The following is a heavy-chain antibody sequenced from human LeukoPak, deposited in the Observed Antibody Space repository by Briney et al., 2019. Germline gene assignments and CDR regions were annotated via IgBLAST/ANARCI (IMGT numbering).Heavy chain of an antibody. D-gene: IGHD3-10*01. V-gene: IGHV4-39*01. Sequence: PSETLSLTCTVSGDSISSSSYYWGWIRQPPGKGLEWIGSIYYSGSTYYNPSLKSRVTISVDTSKNQFSLRLTSVTAADTAVYYCARVRLWFGDHLDDYWGQGTLVTVSS. CDR3: ARVRLWFGDHLDDY. CDR1: GDSISSSSYY. J-gene: IGHJ4*02. CDR2: IYYSGST.